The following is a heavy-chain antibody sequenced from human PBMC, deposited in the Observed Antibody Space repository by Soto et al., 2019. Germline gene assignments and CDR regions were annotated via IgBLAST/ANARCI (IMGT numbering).Heavy chain of an antibody. CDR3: ARDQRAGDNFLPRDP. V-gene: IGHV3-11*05. Sequence: QAPGKGLEWVSYISSSSSYTNSAESVKGRFTISRDNAKNLLYLQMNNLRAEDTAVYYCARDQRAGDNFLPRDPCGQGTVVPVSS. D-gene: IGHD1-1*01. J-gene: IGHJ5*02. CDR2: ISSSSSYT.